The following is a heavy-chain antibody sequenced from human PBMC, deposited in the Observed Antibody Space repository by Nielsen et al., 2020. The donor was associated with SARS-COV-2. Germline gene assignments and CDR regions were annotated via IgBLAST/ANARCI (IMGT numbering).Heavy chain of an antibody. CDR2: INPNSGGT. D-gene: IGHD3-10*01. J-gene: IGHJ4*02. Sequence: ASVKVSCKASGYTFTGYYMHWVRQAPGQGLEWMGWINPNSGGTNYAQKFQGWVTMTRDTSISTAYMELSRLRSDDTAVYYCARDTTDYYGSGSSVFDYWGQGTLVTVSS. CDR3: ARDTTDYYGSGSSVFDY. CDR1: GYTFTGYY. V-gene: IGHV1-2*04.